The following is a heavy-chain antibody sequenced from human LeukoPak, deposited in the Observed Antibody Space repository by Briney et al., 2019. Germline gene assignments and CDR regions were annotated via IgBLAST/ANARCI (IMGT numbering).Heavy chain of an antibody. CDR1: GFTFSNYW. CDR3: ARDLGYYDSSGYYRGAEYFQH. J-gene: IGHJ1*01. V-gene: IGHV3-7*03. D-gene: IGHD3-22*01. CDR2: IKEDGSAK. Sequence: GGSLRLSCAASGFTFSNYWMSWVRQAPGKGLEWVANIKEDGSAKYYVDSVKGRFTISRDNAKNSLYLQMNSLRAEDTAVYYCARDLGYYDSSGYYRGAEYFQHWGQGTLVTVSS.